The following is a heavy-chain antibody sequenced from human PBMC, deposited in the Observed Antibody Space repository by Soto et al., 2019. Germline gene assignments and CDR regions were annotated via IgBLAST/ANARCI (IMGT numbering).Heavy chain of an antibody. CDR3: ARGLGRRYFDY. CDR2: LNHSGST. Sequence: SVTLSLTCAVYGGSFSGYYWSWIRQPPWKGLEWIGELNHSGSTNYNPSLKSRVTISVDTSKNQFSLKLSSVTAADTAVYYCARGLGRRYFDYWGQGTLVTVS. CDR1: GGSFSGYY. J-gene: IGHJ4*02. V-gene: IGHV4-34*01.